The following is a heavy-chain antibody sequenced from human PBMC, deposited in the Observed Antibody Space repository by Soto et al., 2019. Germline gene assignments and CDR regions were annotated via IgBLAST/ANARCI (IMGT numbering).Heavy chain of an antibody. J-gene: IGHJ4*02. V-gene: IGHV3-7*03. CDR3: ARVRCTTSDCFHDY. D-gene: IGHD2-21*02. Sequence: GSLRLSCSAAGFTSSTYWMSWVRQAPGKGLEWVANIKPDGSGEYYMDSVKGRFTISRDNAKSSLYLQMNSLRVEDTAMYYCARVRCTTSDCFHDYWGQGTLVTVSS. CDR1: GFTSSTYW. CDR2: IKPDGSGE.